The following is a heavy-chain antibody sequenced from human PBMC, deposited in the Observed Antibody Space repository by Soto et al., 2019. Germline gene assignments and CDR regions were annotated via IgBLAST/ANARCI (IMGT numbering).Heavy chain of an antibody. D-gene: IGHD2-15*01. CDR1: GFTVSNYG. Sequence: QVQLAESGGGVVQPGRSLRLSCAASGFTVSNYGMHWVRQAPGKGLEWVAVIWYDGSNKDYADAVKGRLTISRDNSKNTLYLQMNSLRAEDTAVYYCARGRVWCGGGSCYPSPFDIWGQGTMVTVSS. CDR2: IWYDGSNK. CDR3: ARGRVWCGGGSCYPSPFDI. V-gene: IGHV3-33*01. J-gene: IGHJ3*02.